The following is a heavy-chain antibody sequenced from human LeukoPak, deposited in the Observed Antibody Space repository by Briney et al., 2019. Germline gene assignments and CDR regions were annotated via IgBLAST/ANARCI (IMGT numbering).Heavy chain of an antibody. J-gene: IGHJ4*02. CDR1: GRSISSYY. Sequence: SETLSLTCTVSGRSISSYYWSWIRQPPGKALEWIGYIYYSGSTNYNPSLKSRVTISVDTSKNQFSLKLSSVTAADTAVYYCARKYYYGSGSHFDYWGQGTLVTVSS. D-gene: IGHD3-10*01. CDR2: IYYSGST. CDR3: ARKYYYGSGSHFDY. V-gene: IGHV4-59*01.